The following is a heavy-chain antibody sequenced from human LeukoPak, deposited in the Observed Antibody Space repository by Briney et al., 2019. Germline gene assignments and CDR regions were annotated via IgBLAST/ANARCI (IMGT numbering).Heavy chain of an antibody. D-gene: IGHD6-19*01. CDR2: IYSGGST. V-gene: IGHV3-53*01. CDR1: GFTVSSNY. CDR3: AGEPDSSGWYMFSDY. J-gene: IGHJ4*02. Sequence: PGGSLRLSCAASGFTVSSNYMSWVRQAPGKGLEWVSVIYSGGSTYYADSVKGRFTISRDNSKNTLYLQMNSLRAEDTAVYYCAGEPDSSGWYMFSDYWGQGTLVTVSS.